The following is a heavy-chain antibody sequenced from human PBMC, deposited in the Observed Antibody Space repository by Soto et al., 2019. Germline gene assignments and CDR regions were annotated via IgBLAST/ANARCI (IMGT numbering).Heavy chain of an antibody. D-gene: IGHD2-2*02. CDR3: ARDRCSSTSCDTYNWFDP. CDR2: IIPIFGTA. CDR1: GGTFSSYA. V-gene: IGHV1-69*13. J-gene: IGHJ5*02. Sequence: EASVKVSCTASGGTFSSYAISWVRQAPGQGLEWMGGIIPIFGTANYAQKFQGRVTITADESTSTAYMELSSLRSEDTAVYYCARDRCSSTSCDTYNWFDPWGQGTLVTVSS.